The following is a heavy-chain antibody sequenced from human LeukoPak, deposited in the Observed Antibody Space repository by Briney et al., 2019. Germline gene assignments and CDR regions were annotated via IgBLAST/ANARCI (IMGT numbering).Heavy chain of an antibody. Sequence: PGGSLRLSCAASGFTFSTYWMHWVRQAPGKGLVWISLINRDGSGITYADSVKGRFTISRDSAKSILYLQMNSLRAEDTAVYYCANTGYNYEFDYWGQGTLVTVSS. CDR1: GFTFSTYW. J-gene: IGHJ4*02. V-gene: IGHV3-74*01. CDR2: INRDGSGI. CDR3: ANTGYNYEFDY. D-gene: IGHD5-18*01.